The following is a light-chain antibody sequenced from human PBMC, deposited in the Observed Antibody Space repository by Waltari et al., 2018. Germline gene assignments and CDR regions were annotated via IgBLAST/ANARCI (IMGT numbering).Light chain of an antibody. V-gene: IGLV3-10*01. Sequence: SHELTQPPSVSVSPGQTARITCSGHAFPTKSIYWYQQKSGQAPVMLIYEDNKRPSGIPERFSGSSSGTLATLTVSGAVVEDEGDYYCYSTDSSSFPLFGGGTRLTVL. CDR3: YSTDSSSFPL. CDR1: AFPTKS. CDR2: EDN. J-gene: IGLJ3*02.